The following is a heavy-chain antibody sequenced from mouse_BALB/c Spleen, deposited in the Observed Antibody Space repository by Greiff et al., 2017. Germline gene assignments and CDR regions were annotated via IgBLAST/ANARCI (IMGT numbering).Heavy chain of an antibody. CDR1: GYTFTSYN. Sequence: QVQLQQPGAELVKPGASVKMSCKASGYTFTSYNMHWVKQTPGQGLEWIGAIYPGNGDTSYNQKFKGKATLTADKSSSTAYMQLSSLTSEDSAVYYCAAYLAYWGQGTLVTVSA. CDR2: IYPGNGDT. CDR3: AAYLAY. J-gene: IGHJ3*01. V-gene: IGHV1-12*01.